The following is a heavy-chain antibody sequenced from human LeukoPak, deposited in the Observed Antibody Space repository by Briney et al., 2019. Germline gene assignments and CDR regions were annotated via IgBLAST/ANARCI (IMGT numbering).Heavy chain of an antibody. CDR1: GYTFTSNY. Sequence: ASAKVSCKASGYTFTSNYMHWVRQAPGQGLEWMGIINPSDRSTSYEQKFQGRVTMTRATSTSPVYMELSNLRSEDTAVYYCARGGVTYDYWGQGTLVTVSS. CDR3: ARGGVTYDY. V-gene: IGHV1-46*01. CDR2: INPSDRST. J-gene: IGHJ4*02.